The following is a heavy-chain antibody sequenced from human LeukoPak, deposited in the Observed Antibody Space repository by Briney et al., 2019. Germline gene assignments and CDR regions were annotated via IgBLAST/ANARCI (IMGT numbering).Heavy chain of an antibody. J-gene: IGHJ3*02. CDR1: GGSISSYY. D-gene: IGHD1-1*01. CDR2: IYYSGST. Sequence: PETLSLTCTVSGGSISSYYWSWIRQPPGKGLEWIGYIYYSGSTNYNPSLKSRVTISVDTSKNQFSLKLSSVTAADTAVYHCARELDDAFDIWGQGTMLTVSS. V-gene: IGHV4-59*01. CDR3: ARELDDAFDI.